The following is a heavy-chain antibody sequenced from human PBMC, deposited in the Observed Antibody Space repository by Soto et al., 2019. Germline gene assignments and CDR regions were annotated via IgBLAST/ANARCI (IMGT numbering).Heavy chain of an antibody. CDR1: GASISSSY. CDR2: VYHTGAT. V-gene: IGHV4-59*01. Sequence: SETLSLTCTVSGASISSSYWSWIRQSPERGLEWIAYVYHTGATNYNPSLKSRVTISLDTSKGQFSLNLTSLTTADTAVYFCARXGNRYRNVASGVGGFDFWGQGSLVTVSS. D-gene: IGHD5-12*01. J-gene: IGHJ4*02. CDR3: ARXGNRYRNVASGVGGFDF.